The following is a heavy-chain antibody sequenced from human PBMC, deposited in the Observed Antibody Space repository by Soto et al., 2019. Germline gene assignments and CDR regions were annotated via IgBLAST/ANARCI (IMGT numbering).Heavy chain of an antibody. J-gene: IGHJ4*01. D-gene: IGHD3-16*02. CDR1: GFTFSDSW. Sequence: GGSLRLSCTASGFTFSDSWMNWVRQAPGRGLEWVSSISGTGIDIHFADSVKGRFVISRDNAKTTLYLQMNSLRPEDTAVYYCARERVVNYTDYYFDYWGHGTLVTSPQ. V-gene: IGHV3-21*01. CDR3: ARERVVNYTDYYFDY. CDR2: ISGTGIDI.